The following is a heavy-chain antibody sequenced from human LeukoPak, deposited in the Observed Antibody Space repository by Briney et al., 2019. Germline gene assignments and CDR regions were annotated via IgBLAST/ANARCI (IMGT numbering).Heavy chain of an antibody. D-gene: IGHD6-6*01. CDR2: IYVSGST. CDR3: ARDSNLEYSSSRGLGR. V-gene: IGHV4-4*07. CDR1: GGSLSSYY. Sequence: PSETLSLTXTVSGGSLSSYYWSWIRQPAGKGLECIVRIYVSGSTYYNPSLKSRVTMSVDTSKNQFSLRLTTVTAADTPVYYCARDSNLEYSSSRGLGRWGQGTLVTVSS. J-gene: IGHJ4*02.